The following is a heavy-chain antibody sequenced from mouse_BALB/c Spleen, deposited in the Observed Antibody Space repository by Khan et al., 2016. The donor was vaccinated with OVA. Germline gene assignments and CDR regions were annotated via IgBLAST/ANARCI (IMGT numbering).Heavy chain of an antibody. J-gene: IGHJ2*01. CDR3: ARIDA. CDR1: GYTFTDYN. Sequence: EVQLQQSGAELARPGASVKLSCKASGYTFTDYNINWVKQRPEQGLEWIGRIDPANGNTKYDPKFQGKATITADTSSNTAYLQLSSLTSEDTAVYYYARIDAWGQGTTLTVSS. CDR2: IDPANGNT. V-gene: IGHV14-1*02.